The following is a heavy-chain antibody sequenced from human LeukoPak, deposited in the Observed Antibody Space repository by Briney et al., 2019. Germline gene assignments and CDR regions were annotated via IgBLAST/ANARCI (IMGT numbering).Heavy chain of an antibody. D-gene: IGHD3-16*01. Sequence: SETLSLTCAVYGGSFSGYYWSGIRQPPGKGLEWIGEINHSGSTNYNPSLKSRVTISVDTSKNQFSLKLSSVTAADTAVYYCARPTFNGRHAFDIWGQGTMVTVSS. CDR1: GGSFSGYY. J-gene: IGHJ3*02. V-gene: IGHV4-34*01. CDR2: INHSGST. CDR3: ARPTFNGRHAFDI.